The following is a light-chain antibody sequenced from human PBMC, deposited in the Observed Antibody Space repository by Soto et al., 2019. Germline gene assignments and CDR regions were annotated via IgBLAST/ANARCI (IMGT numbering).Light chain of an antibody. CDR3: ATWDDTLNGWV. CDR2: SNN. Sequence: QSVLTQPPSASGTPGQRVTISCSGTSSNIGSKTVNWYQQLPGTAPKLLIYSNNQRPSGVPDRFSGSKSGTSASLVISGLQSEDEADYYCATWDDTLNGWVFGGGTQLTVL. J-gene: IGLJ3*02. V-gene: IGLV1-44*01. CDR1: SSNIGSKT.